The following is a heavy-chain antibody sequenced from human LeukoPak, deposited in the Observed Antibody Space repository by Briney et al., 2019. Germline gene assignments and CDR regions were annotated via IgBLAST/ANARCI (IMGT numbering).Heavy chain of an antibody. J-gene: IGHJ4*02. CDR3: TTERRAINYFDY. CDR2: LKSKTDGGTT. V-gene: IGHV3-15*01. CDR1: GFTFSNAW. D-gene: IGHD3-9*01. Sequence: PGGTLRLSCAASGFTFSNAWMSWVRQAPGKGRDWVGPLKSKTDGGTTDYAATVKSRCSISRDDSKNTLYLQMNSLKTEDTAVYYCTTERRAINYFDYWGQGTLVTVSS.